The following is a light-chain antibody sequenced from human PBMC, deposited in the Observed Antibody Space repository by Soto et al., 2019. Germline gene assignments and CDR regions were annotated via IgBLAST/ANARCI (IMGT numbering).Light chain of an antibody. CDR1: QDIRTE. Sequence: AIQMTQSPSSLSASVGDRDTITCRASQDIRTELGWYQQKPGNAPKLLIYATSILQSGVPSRFSGIGSGTDFTLTISSLQPEDFATYYCLQDYSYPRTFGQGTKV. CDR2: ATS. CDR3: LQDYSYPRT. J-gene: IGKJ1*01. V-gene: IGKV1-6*01.